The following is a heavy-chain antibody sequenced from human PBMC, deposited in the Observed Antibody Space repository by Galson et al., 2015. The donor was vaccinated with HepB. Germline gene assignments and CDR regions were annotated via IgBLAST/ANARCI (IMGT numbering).Heavy chain of an antibody. J-gene: IGHJ6*02. CDR1: GFTFSSYA. Sequence: SLRLSCAASGFTFSSYAMSWVRQAPGKGLEWVSAISGSGGSTYYADSVKGRFTISRDNSKNTLYLQMNSLRAEDTAVYYCAKDYGSGSYSSPLSSYYSGMDVWGHGTTVTASS. CDR2: ISGSGGST. CDR3: AKDYGSGSYSSPLSSYYSGMDV. D-gene: IGHD3-10*01. V-gene: IGHV3-23*01.